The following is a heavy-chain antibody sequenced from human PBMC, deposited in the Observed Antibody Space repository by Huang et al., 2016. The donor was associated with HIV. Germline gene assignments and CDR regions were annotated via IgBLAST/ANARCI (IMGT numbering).Heavy chain of an antibody. Sequence: EVQLVESGGGLVQPGGSLRLSCAASGFTFSSYWMHWVRQAPGKGLFWVSSINSEGSSSGYADSVKGRFTISRDNAKNTLYLKMNSLRAEDTAVYYCVRDPRIQSWLNYFDYWGQGTLVSVSS. V-gene: IGHV3-74*01. J-gene: IGHJ4*02. CDR1: GFTFSSYW. CDR3: VRDPRIQSWLNYFDY. CDR2: INSEGSSS. D-gene: IGHD3-22*01.